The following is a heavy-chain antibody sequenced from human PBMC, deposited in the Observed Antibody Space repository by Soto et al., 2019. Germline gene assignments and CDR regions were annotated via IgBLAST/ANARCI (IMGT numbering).Heavy chain of an antibody. CDR3: AREDCTNGVCYTFSLDY. V-gene: IGHV6-1*01. Sequence: SQTLSLTCAISGDSVSSNSAAWNWIRQSPSRGLEWLGRTYYRSKWYNDYAVSVKSRITINPDTSKNQFSLQLNSVTPEDTAVYYCAREDCTNGVCYTFSLDYWGQGTLVTVS. CDR1: GDSVSSNSAA. CDR2: TYYRSKWYN. J-gene: IGHJ4*02. D-gene: IGHD2-8*01.